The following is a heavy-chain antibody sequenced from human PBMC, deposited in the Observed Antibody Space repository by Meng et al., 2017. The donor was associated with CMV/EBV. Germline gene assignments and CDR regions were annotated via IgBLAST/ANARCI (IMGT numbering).Heavy chain of an antibody. Sequence: GESLKISCAASGFTFSSYGMHWVRQAPGKGLEWVAVIWYDGSNKYYADPVKGRFTISRDNSKNTLYLQMNSLRAEDTAVYYCAKMLAARPSSYYYYGMDVWGQGTTVTVSS. CDR2: IWYDGSNK. V-gene: IGHV3-33*06. CDR3: AKMLAARPSSYYYYGMDV. CDR1: GFTFSSYG. J-gene: IGHJ6*02. D-gene: IGHD6-6*01.